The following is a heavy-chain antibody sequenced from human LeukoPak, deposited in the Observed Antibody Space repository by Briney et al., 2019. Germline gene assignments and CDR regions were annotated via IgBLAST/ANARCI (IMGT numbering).Heavy chain of an antibody. CDR1: GFTFSGYW. D-gene: IGHD1-1*01. CDR3: ARDVLGYPFDY. CDR2: INTDGSST. J-gene: IGHJ4*02. V-gene: IGHV3-74*01. Sequence: GGSLRLSCAASGFTFSGYWMHWVRQAPGQGLVWVSRINTDGSSTSYADSVKDRFTISRDNAKNTLYLQMNSLRAEDTAVYYCARDVLGYPFDYWGQGTLVTVSS.